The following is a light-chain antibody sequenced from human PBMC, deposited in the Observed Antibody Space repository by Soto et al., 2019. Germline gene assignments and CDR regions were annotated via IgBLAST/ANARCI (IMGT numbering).Light chain of an antibody. V-gene: IGKV1-9*01. CDR2: GSS. J-gene: IGKJ3*01. CDR3: QQYYNYPLT. Sequence: DILLTQSPSFLSASVGDRVTITCRASQGISNHSAWLQHKPGKAPSLLMYGSSTLQSGVPSRLSGSQSGTEFTLTISSLQPEDFASHHCQQYYNYPLTFGPGTKVDV. CDR1: QGISNH.